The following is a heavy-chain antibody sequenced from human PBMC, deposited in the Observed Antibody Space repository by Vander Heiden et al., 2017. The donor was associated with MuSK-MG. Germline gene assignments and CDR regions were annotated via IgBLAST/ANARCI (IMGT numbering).Heavy chain of an antibody. CDR3: ARGRVAVAGAFYYYYGMDV. D-gene: IGHD6-19*01. V-gene: IGHV1-8*01. Sequence: QVQLVQSGAEVKKPGASVKVSCKASGYPFTTYDINWVRPATGQGLQWMGWMNPNRGNTGYAQKFQGRVTMTRNTSISTAYMELSSLRSEDTAVYYGARGRVAVAGAFYYYYGMDVWGQGTTVTVSS. CDR2: MNPNRGNT. J-gene: IGHJ6*02. CDR1: GYPFTTYD.